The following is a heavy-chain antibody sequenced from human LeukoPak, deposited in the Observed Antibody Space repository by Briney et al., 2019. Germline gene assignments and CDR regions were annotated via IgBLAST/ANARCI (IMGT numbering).Heavy chain of an antibody. CDR2: IYYSGST. D-gene: IGHD3-3*01. V-gene: IGHV4-39*07. Sequence: SETLSLTCTVSGGSISSSSYYWGWIRQPPGKGLEWIGSIYYSGSTYYNPSLKSRVTISVDTSKNQFSLKLSSVTAADTAVYYCARGVTIFGVVIMRYFDYWGQGTLVTVSS. J-gene: IGHJ4*02. CDR1: GGSISSSSYY. CDR3: ARGVTIFGVVIMRYFDY.